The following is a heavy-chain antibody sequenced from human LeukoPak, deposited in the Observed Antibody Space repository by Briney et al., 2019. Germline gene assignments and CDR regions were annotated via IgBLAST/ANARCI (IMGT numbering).Heavy chain of an antibody. D-gene: IGHD3-10*01. J-gene: IGHJ4*02. CDR3: AKVWMRITMVRGVTPHYFDY. V-gene: IGHV3-23*01. Sequence: PGGSLRLSCAVSGFTFSSYDMSWVRQAPGKGLEWVSAISGSGGSTYYADSVKGRFTISRDNSKNTLYLQMNSLRAEDTAVYYCAKVWMRITMVRGVTPHYFDYWGQGTLVTVSS. CDR1: GFTFSSYD. CDR2: ISGSGGST.